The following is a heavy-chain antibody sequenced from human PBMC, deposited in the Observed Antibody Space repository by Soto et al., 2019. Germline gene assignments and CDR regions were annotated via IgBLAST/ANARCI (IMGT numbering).Heavy chain of an antibody. CDR2: INHSGST. J-gene: IGHJ6*04. CDR1: GGSFSGYY. V-gene: IGHV4-34*01. D-gene: IGHD5-18*01. CDR3: ARGEDPAYYYGMDV. Sequence: SETLSLTCAVYGGSFSGYYWSWIRQPPGKGLEWIGEINHSGSTNYNPSLKSRVTISVATSKNQFSLKLSSVTAADTAVYYCARGEDPAYYYGMDVWGKGTTVTVSS.